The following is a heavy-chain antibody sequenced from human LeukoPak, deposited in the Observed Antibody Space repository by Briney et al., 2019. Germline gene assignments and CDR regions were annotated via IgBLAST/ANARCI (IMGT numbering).Heavy chain of an antibody. D-gene: IGHD3-22*01. J-gene: IGHJ3*02. CDR1: GESLSNYY. CDR2: INHYGST. CDR3: ARGARIYYDSSGYYSLYAFDI. V-gene: IGHV4-34*01. Sequence: SETLSLTCAVYGESLSNYYWSWIRQPPGKGLEWIGEINHYGSTNYNPSLKSRVTISVDTSKNQFSLKLSSVTAADTAVYYCARGARIYYDSSGYYSLYAFDIWGQGTMATVSS.